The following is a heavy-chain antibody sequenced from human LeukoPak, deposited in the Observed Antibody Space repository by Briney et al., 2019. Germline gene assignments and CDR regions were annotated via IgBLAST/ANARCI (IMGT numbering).Heavy chain of an antibody. CDR2: IYYSGST. CDR1: GGSISSSSYY. J-gene: IGHJ4*02. D-gene: IGHD2-2*02. V-gene: IGHV4-39*02. Sequence: SSETLSLTCTVSGGSISSSSYYWGWIRQPPGKGLEWIGSIYYSGSTYYNPSLKSRVTISVDTSKNQFSLKLSSVTAADTAVYYCAREGGDRYCSSTSCYTAPATNFDYWGQGTLVTVSS. CDR3: AREGGDRYCSSTSCYTAPATNFDY.